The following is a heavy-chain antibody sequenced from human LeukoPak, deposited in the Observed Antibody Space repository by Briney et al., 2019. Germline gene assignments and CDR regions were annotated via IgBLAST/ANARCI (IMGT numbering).Heavy chain of an antibody. J-gene: IGHJ4*02. D-gene: IGHD3-22*01. Sequence: GGSLRLSCAASGFTFNSYWMSWVRQAPGKGLEWVSIIYSGGNTYYTDSVKGRFTISRDNSKNTLYLQMNSLRVEDTAVYYCAKARDDSGNFYPIFDYWGQGTLVTVSS. CDR2: IYSGGNT. V-gene: IGHV3-66*01. CDR1: GFTFNSYW. CDR3: AKARDDSGNFYPIFDY.